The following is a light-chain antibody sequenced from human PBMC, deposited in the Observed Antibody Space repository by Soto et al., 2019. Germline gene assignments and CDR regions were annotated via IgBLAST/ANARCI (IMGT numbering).Light chain of an antibody. CDR2: DAS. CDR3: QQSDSTPYT. V-gene: IGKV1-39*01. CDR1: QTISTY. J-gene: IGKJ2*01. Sequence: DIQMTQSPSSLSSSVGDRVTITCRASQTISTYLNWYQQKPGKAPRLLIYDASSLLSGVPSGFSSSGSGTDFPLTIASLQPEDYSNYYCQQSDSTPYTFGQGTKVEI.